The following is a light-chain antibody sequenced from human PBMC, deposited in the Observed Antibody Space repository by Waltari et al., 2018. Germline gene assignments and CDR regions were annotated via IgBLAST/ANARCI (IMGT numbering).Light chain of an antibody. J-gene: IGKJ4*01. CDR3: QQYDISPLT. V-gene: IGKV3-20*01. Sequence: EIVLTQSPGPLSLSPGDSATLSCRASQTVRTTYLAWYQQKPGQPPTLLIYGASSRATGIPDRVSGSGSGTDFSLTISSREPEDFAVYDCQQYDISPLTFGGGTKVEIK. CDR2: GAS. CDR1: QTVRTTY.